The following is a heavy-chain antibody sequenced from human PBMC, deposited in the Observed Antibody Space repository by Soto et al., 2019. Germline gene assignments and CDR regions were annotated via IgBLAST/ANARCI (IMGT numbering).Heavy chain of an antibody. CDR2: IDWDDDK. Sequence: SCPTLVNPTQTLTLTCTFSGFSLSTSSMRVNWIRQPPGKALEWLARIDWDDDKFYSTSLKTRLTISKDTSKNQVVLTMTNMDPVDTATYYCARVAVAGKFLDFWGQGTMVTVSS. CDR3: ARVAVAGKFLDF. J-gene: IGHJ4*02. D-gene: IGHD6-19*01. V-gene: IGHV2-70*04. CDR1: GFSLSTSSMR.